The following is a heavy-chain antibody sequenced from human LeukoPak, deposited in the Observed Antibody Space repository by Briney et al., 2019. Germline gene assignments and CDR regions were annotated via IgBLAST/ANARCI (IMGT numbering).Heavy chain of an antibody. J-gene: IGHJ4*02. D-gene: IGHD3-22*01. CDR1: GFTFSSYA. V-gene: IGHV4-59*12. Sequence: GSLRLSCSASGFTFSSYAMHWVRQAPGKGLEWIGYIDYSGSTNYNPSLKSRVTLSVDKSKNHFSLNLISVTAADTAVYYCARDRRYTASWYQNYDSGGTYPTFDYWGQGTLVTVSS. CDR3: ARDRRYTASWYQNYDSGGTYPTFDY. CDR2: IDYSGST.